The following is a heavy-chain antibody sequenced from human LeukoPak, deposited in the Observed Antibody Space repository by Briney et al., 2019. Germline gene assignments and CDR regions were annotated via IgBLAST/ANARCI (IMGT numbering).Heavy chain of an antibody. J-gene: IGHJ4*02. CDR2: IYYSGST. D-gene: IGHD1-7*01. CDR3: ARGPDRITGTTVGFDY. CDR1: GGSISSGGYY. V-gene: IGHV4-31*03. Sequence: SETLSLTCTVSGGSISSGGYYWSWIRQYPGKGLEWIGYIYYSGSTYYNPSLKSRVTISVDTSKNQFSLKLSSVTAADTAVYYCARGPDRITGTTVGFDYWGQGTLVTVSS.